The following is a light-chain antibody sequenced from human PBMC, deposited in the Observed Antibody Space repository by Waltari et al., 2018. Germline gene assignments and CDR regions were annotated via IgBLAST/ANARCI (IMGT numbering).Light chain of an antibody. V-gene: IGKV2-30*02. J-gene: IGKJ2*01. Sequence: DLVMTQSRPSLPGTPVQPASISCVSSQSLVHSAGYTNLMCLHQRPGQSPRRLIYKVSNRASGVPARFSGSGSDTDFTLKISRVEADDVGVYYCMQGTYWPYTFGQGTRLDIK. CDR2: KVS. CDR3: MQGTYWPYT. CDR1: QSLVHSAGYTN.